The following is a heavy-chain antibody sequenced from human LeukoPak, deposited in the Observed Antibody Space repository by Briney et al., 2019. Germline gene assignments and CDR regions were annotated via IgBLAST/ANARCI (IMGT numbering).Heavy chain of an antibody. V-gene: IGHV1-8*01. D-gene: IGHD5-12*01. J-gene: IGHJ6*02. CDR3: ARKEIVATIWGYYYYGMDV. CDR1: GYTFTSYD. CDR2: VNPNSGNT. Sequence: ASVKVSCKASGYTFTSYDINWVRQATGQGLEWMGWVNPNSGNTGYAQKFQGRVTMTRNTSISTAYMELSSLRSEDTAVYYCARKEIVATIWGYYYYGMDVWGQGTTVTVSS.